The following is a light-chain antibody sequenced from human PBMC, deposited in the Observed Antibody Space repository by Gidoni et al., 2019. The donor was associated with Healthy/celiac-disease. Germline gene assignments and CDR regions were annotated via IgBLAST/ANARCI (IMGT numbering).Light chain of an antibody. CDR1: QSISSW. CDR2: KAS. CDR3: QQYNSYGT. J-gene: IGKJ2*01. Sequence: DIQMTQSPSTLSASVGDRVTITCRASQSISSWLAWYQKKPGKAPKLLIYKASSLESGVPSRFSGSGSGTEFTLTISSLQPDDFATYYCQQYNSYGTFGQGTKLEIK. V-gene: IGKV1-5*03.